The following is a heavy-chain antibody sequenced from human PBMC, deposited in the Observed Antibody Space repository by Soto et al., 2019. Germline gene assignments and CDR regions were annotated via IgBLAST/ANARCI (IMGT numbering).Heavy chain of an antibody. CDR1: GFAFDSHW. CDR2: INGDGSST. V-gene: IGHV3-74*01. CDR3: ARGIQWRYGMDV. Sequence: EVQLVESGGGLVQPGGSLRLSCAAPGFAFDSHWRHWVRQAPGKGLVWVSRINGDGSSTFYADSVKGRFTISRDNARNTVYLQMNSLRAEDTAVYYCARGIQWRYGMDVWGQGTTVTVSS. J-gene: IGHJ6*02. D-gene: IGHD5-12*01.